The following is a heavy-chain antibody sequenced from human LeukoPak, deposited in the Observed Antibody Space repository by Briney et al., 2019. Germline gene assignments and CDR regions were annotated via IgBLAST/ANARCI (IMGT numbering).Heavy chain of an antibody. CDR1: GVTVSSTY. CDR2: IYSCSST. D-gene: IGHD2/OR15-2a*01. J-gene: IGHJ4*02. CDR3: AKHSTRALSRGYFDY. Sequence: AGSLRLSCAASGVTVSSTYMSWVRQAPGKGLEWGGVIYSCSSTYYANSVKGRFTISRDNSKNTLYLQMGSPKAEATAVYYCAKHSTRALSRGYFDYWGQGTLVTVSS. V-gene: IGHV3-53*01.